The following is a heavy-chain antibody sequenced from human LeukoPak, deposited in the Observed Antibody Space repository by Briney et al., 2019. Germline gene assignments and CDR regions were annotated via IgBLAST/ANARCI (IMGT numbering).Heavy chain of an antibody. V-gene: IGHV3-23*01. CDR2: ISGSGGST. Sequence: GGSLRLSCAASGFTFSSCAMSWVRQAPGKGLEWVSAISGSGGSTYYADSVKGRFTISRDNSKNTLYLQMNSLRAEDTAVYYCANLEGIAVAGTHYFDYWGQGTLVTVSS. D-gene: IGHD6-19*01. CDR3: ANLEGIAVAGTHYFDY. J-gene: IGHJ4*02. CDR1: GFTFSSCA.